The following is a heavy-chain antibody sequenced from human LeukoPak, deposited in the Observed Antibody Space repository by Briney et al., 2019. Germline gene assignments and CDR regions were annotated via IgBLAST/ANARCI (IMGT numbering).Heavy chain of an antibody. D-gene: IGHD7-27*01. CDR1: GGSLSSHY. CDR3: AKLTGTYFDY. CDR2: IYYTGST. Sequence: SETLSLTCTVHGGSLSSHYCAWIRQPPGRGLEWIAYIYYTGSTNYNPALNGRVTISVDTSENKFSLRLSSVTAADTAVYYCAKLTGTYFDYWGQGTLVTASS. J-gene: IGHJ4*02. V-gene: IGHV4-59*11.